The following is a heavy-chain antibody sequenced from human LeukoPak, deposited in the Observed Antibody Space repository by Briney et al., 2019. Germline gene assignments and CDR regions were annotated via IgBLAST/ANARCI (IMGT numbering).Heavy chain of an antibody. D-gene: IGHD3-10*01. CDR1: GCTFSTYN. V-gene: IGHV4-34*01. CDR2: INHSGST. J-gene: IGHJ6*03. Sequence: GSLRVSCAASGCTFSTYNMNWVRQPPGKGLEWIGEINHSGSTNYNPSLKSRVTISVDTSKNQFSLKLSSVTAADTAVYYCASVHFPWLGEFQNYYYMDVWGKGTTVTVSS. CDR3: ASVHFPWLGEFQNYYYMDV.